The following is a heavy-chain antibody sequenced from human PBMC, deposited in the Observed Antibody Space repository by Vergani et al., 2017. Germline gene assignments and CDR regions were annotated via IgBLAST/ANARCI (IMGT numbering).Heavy chain of an antibody. Sequence: EVQLVESGGGLVQPGRSLRLSCTASGFTFGDYAMSWVRQAPGKGLEWVGFIRSKAYGGTTEYAASVKGRFTISRDDSKSIAYLQMNSLKTEDTAVYYCTREYYYDSSGYYYSYYYGMDVWGQGTTVTVSS. CDR2: IRSKAYGGTT. CDR3: TREYYYDSSGYYYSYYYGMDV. J-gene: IGHJ6*02. V-gene: IGHV3-49*04. CDR1: GFTFGDYA. D-gene: IGHD3-22*01.